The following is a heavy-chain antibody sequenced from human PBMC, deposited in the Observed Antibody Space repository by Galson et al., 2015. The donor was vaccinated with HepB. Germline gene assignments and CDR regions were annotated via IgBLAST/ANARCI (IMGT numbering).Heavy chain of an antibody. Sequence: SLRLSCAASGFTFSSYAMSWVRQAPGKGLEWVAVIWYDGSNKYYADSVKGRFTISRDNSKNTLYLQMNSLRAEDTAVYYCARDWLYVSSWYSDWLRGDYYGMDVWGQGTTVTVSS. CDR1: GFTFSSYA. D-gene: IGHD6-13*01. V-gene: IGHV3-33*08. CDR3: ARDWLYVSSWYSDWLRGDYYGMDV. CDR2: IWYDGSNK. J-gene: IGHJ6*02.